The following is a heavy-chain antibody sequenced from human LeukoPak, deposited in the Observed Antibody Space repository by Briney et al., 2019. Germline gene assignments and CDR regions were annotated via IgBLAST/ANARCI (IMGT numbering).Heavy chain of an antibody. V-gene: IGHV3-7*01. CDR1: GFTFGSYW. CDR2: IKHDGSDH. CDR3: VRHPGSYNVLTGYSYYFDY. Sequence: GGSLRLSCVGFGFTFGSYWMSWVRQAPGKGLEWVANIKHDGSDHYYADSVAGRFTISRDNAKNSLYLEMSSLRAEDAAVYFCVRHPGSYNVLTGYSYYFDYWGQGTLVTVSS. D-gene: IGHD3-9*01. J-gene: IGHJ4*02.